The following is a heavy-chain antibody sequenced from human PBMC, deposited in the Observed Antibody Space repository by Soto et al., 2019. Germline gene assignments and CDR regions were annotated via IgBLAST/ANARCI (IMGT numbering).Heavy chain of an antibody. CDR3: AREQALAPTVWGY. V-gene: IGHV4-31*03. CDR2: IYYSGST. CDR1: GESIGSGGHY. J-gene: IGHJ4*02. Sequence: SETLSLTCSVSGESIGSGGHYWNWIRQRPEKGLGWIGYIYYSGSTHYNPSLRSRLTIALDTSKNQFFLRLVSVTAADTALYYCAREQALAPTVWGYWGEGIQVT. D-gene: IGHD7-27*01.